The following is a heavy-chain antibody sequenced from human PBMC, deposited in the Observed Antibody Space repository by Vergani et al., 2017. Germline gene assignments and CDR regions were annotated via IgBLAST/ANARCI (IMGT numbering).Heavy chain of an antibody. J-gene: IGHJ2*01. D-gene: IGHD2-2*01. V-gene: IGHV4-39*01. CDR2: IYYSGST. CDR3: ARPLGYCSSTSCSWYFDL. CDR1: GGSISSSSYY. Sequence: QLQLQESGPGLVKPSETLSLTCTVSGGSISSSSYYWGWIRQPPGKGLEGIGSIYYSGSTYYNPSLKSRVTISVDTSKNQFSLKLSSVTAADTAVYYCARPLGYCSSTSCSWYFDLWGRGTLVTVSS.